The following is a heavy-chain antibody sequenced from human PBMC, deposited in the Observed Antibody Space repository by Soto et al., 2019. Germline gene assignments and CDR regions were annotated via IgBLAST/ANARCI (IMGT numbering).Heavy chain of an antibody. CDR2: IIPLFGTA. V-gene: IGHV1-69*13. CDR1: GGTFSTYT. Sequence: SVKVSCKASGGTFSTYTMTWVRQAPGQGLEWMGGIIPLFGTANYAQKFQGRVTITADESTSTVYMELSSLRSEDTAVYYCARSQDSSGYWNNCFDPWGQGTLVTVSS. CDR3: ARSQDSSGYWNNCFDP. D-gene: IGHD3-22*01. J-gene: IGHJ5*02.